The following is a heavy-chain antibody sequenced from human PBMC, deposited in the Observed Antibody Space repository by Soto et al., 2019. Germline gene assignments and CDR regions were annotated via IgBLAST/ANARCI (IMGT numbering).Heavy chain of an antibody. CDR2: ISGSGGST. J-gene: IGHJ6*02. CDR3: AKGGPGIAAYGQLGDV. D-gene: IGHD6-13*01. Sequence: PGGSLRLSCAASGFTFSSYAMSWVRQAPGKGLEWVSAISGSGGSTYYADSVKGRFTISRDNSKNTLYLQMNSLRAEDTAVYYCAKGGPGIAAYGQLGDVWGQGTTVTVSS. CDR1: GFTFSSYA. V-gene: IGHV3-23*01.